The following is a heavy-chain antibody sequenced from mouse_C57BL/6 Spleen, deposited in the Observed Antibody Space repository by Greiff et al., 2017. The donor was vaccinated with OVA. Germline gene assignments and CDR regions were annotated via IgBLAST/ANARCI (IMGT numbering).Heavy chain of an antibody. Sequence: VQLQQPGAELVKPGASVKMSCKASGYTFTSYWITWVKQRPGQGLEWIGDIYPGSGSTNYNEKFKSKATLTVDTSSSTAYMQLSSLTSEDSAVYYCARRGYYGNYDAMDYWGQGTSVTVSS. CDR3: ARRGYYGNYDAMDY. V-gene: IGHV1-55*01. CDR2: IYPGSGST. J-gene: IGHJ4*01. CDR1: GYTFTSYW. D-gene: IGHD2-1*01.